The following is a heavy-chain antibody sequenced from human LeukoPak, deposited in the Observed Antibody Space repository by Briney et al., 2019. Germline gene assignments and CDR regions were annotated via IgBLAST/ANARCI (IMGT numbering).Heavy chain of an antibody. CDR2: IYYSGST. CDR1: GGSISSYY. D-gene: IGHD3-10*01. J-gene: IGHJ3*02. V-gene: IGHV4-59*01. CDR3: AREGSGRYSPLDAFDI. Sequence: SETLSLTCTVSGGSISSYYWSWIRQPPGKGLEWIGYIYYSGSTNYNPSLKSRVTISVDTSKNQFSLKLSSVTTADTAAYYCAREGSGRYSPLDAFDIWGQGTMVTVSS.